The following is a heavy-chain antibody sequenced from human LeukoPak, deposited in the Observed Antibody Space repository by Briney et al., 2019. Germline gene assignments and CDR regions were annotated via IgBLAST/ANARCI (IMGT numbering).Heavy chain of an antibody. V-gene: IGHV4-39*01. Sequence: PSETLSLTCTVSGGSISDSGYYWGWIRQPPGKGLEWIASIHYSGSTYYNPSLKSRVTISVDTSKNQFSMKLTSVTAADTAVYYCARGLKTLYGILTGHYKGVAYFDYWGQGTLVTVSS. CDR3: ARGLKTLYGILTGHYKGVAYFDY. D-gene: IGHD3-9*01. CDR1: GGSISDSGYY. J-gene: IGHJ4*02. CDR2: IHYSGST.